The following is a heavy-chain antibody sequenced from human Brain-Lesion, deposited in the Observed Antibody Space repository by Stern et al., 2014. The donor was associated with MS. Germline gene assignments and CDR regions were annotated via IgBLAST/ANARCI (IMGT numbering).Heavy chain of an antibody. V-gene: IGHV4-39*01. CDR3: ERHDSVPRPSQLYSARDRGPGYFDY. D-gene: IGHD1-26*01. J-gene: IGHJ4*02. CDR1: GGSISSSTYY. CDR2: IYYSGLT. Sequence: VQLVESGPGLVKPSETLSLTCTVSGGSISSSTYYWAWIRQPPGKGLEWIGNIYYSGLTYYNPSLKSRVTISVDMSKNQFSLKLSSVTAADTAIYYCERHDSVPRPSQLYSARDRGPGYFDYWGQGTLVTVSS.